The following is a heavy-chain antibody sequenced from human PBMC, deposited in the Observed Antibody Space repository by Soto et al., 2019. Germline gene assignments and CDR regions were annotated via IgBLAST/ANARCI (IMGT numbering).Heavy chain of an antibody. CDR1: GFTFSSYA. CDR3: AKQVVVVVAADY. D-gene: IGHD2-15*01. Sequence: EVQLLESGGGLVQPGGSLRLSCAASGFTFSSYAMSWVRQAPGKGLEWVSAISGSGGSTYYADSVKGRFTISRDNSKSTLYLQVNSLRAEDTAVYYCAKQVVVVVAADYWGQGTLVTVSS. CDR2: ISGSGGST. V-gene: IGHV3-23*01. J-gene: IGHJ4*02.